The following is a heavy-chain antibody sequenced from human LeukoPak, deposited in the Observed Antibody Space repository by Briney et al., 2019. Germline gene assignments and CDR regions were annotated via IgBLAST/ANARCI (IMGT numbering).Heavy chain of an antibody. Sequence: PGGSLRLSCAASGFTFSSYVMTWVRQAPGIGLEWVSTISVGGGSTYYADSVKGRFTISRDNSKNTLHLQMNSLRVGDTAVYYCVTRGTTGTKYLEHWGQGTLVPVSS. V-gene: IGHV3-23*01. CDR2: ISVGGGST. CDR1: GFTFSSYV. D-gene: IGHD1-1*01. CDR3: VTRGTTGTKYLEH. J-gene: IGHJ4*02.